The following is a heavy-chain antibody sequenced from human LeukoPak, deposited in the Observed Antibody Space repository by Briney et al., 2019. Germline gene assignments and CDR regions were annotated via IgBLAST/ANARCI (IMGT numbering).Heavy chain of an antibody. Sequence: PGGSLRLSCAASGFTFSSYWMHWVRQAPGKGLVWVSRINSDGSSTSYADSVKGRFTISRDNAKNTLYLQMSSLRAEDTAVYYCAKSHKGVRGIWDHDSSGSLDYWGQGTLVTVSS. J-gene: IGHJ4*02. V-gene: IGHV3-74*01. CDR1: GFTFSSYW. D-gene: IGHD3-22*01. CDR2: INSDGSST. CDR3: AKSHKGVRGIWDHDSSGSLDY.